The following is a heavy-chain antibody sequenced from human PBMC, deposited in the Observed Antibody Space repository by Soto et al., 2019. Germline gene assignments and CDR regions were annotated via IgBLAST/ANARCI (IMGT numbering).Heavy chain of an antibody. Sequence: GGSLRLSCTASGFTFRSYAMSWVRQAPGKGLEWVSAISGSGGNTYYADSVKGRFTISRDNSKNTLYLQMNSLRAEDTAVYYCAKGSLSIITSAMDYWGQGTLVTVSS. V-gene: IGHV3-23*01. CDR3: AKGSLSIITSAMDY. CDR1: GFTFRSYA. CDR2: ISGSGGNT. D-gene: IGHD3-10*01. J-gene: IGHJ4*02.